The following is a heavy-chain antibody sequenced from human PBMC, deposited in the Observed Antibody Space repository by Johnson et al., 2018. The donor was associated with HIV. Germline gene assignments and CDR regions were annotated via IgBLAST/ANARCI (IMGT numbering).Heavy chain of an antibody. J-gene: IGHJ3*02. Sequence: QVQLVESGGGVVQPGRSLRLSCAVSGFTLSSYVMHWVRQAPGKGLEWVAVMSYDGSDKYYADSVKGRFTIFRDNSKNTLYLQMNSLRAEDTAVYYCAKVQYCGGDCYPDAFDIWGQGTMVTVSS. CDR1: GFTLSSYV. CDR2: MSYDGSDK. CDR3: AKVQYCGGDCYPDAFDI. V-gene: IGHV3-30*04. D-gene: IGHD2-21*02.